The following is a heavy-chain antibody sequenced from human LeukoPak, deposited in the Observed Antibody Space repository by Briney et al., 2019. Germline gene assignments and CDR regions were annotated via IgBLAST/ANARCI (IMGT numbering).Heavy chain of an antibody. CDR1: GGSISGYY. CDR2: IYYSGST. CDR3: ARGALDTKTRFDY. D-gene: IGHD5-18*01. J-gene: IGHJ4*02. V-gene: IGHV4-59*01. Sequence: SETLSLTCTVSGGSISGYYWSWIRQPPGKGLEWVGYIYYSGSTKYNPSLKSRVTISVDASKNQFSLGLSSLTAADTAVYYCARGALDTKTRFDYWGQGTLVTVSS.